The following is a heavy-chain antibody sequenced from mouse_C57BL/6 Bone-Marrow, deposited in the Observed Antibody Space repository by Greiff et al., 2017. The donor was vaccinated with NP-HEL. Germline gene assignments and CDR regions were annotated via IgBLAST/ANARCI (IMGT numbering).Heavy chain of an antibody. CDR1: GYSITSGYY. D-gene: IGHD3-3*01. CDR3: ARDPPANWFAY. Sequence: EVQLQQSGPGLVKPSQSLSLTCSVTGYSITSGYYWNWIRQFPGNKLEWMGYISYDGSNNYNPSLKNRISITRDTSKNQFFLKLNSVTTEDTATYYCARDPPANWFAYWGQGTLVTVSA. V-gene: IGHV3-6*01. CDR2: ISYDGSN. J-gene: IGHJ3*01.